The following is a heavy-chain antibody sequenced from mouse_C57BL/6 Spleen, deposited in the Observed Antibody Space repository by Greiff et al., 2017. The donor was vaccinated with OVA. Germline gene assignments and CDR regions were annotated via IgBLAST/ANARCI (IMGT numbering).Heavy chain of an antibody. CDR3: ARDLYYGNYRGYFDY. CDR2: ISYDGSN. D-gene: IGHD2-1*01. J-gene: IGHJ2*01. CDR1: GYSITSGYY. Sequence: VQLKQSGPGLVKPSQSLSLTCSVTGYSITSGYYWNWIRQFPGNKLEWMGYISYDGSNNYNPSLKNRISITRDTSKNQFFLKLNSVTTEDTATYYCARDLYYGNYRGYFDYWGQGTTLTVSS. V-gene: IGHV3-6*01.